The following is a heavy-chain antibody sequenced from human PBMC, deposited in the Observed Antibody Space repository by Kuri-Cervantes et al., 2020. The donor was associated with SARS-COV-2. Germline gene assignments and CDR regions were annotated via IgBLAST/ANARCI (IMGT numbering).Heavy chain of an antibody. V-gene: IGHV3-74*01. D-gene: IGHD6-6*01. J-gene: IGHJ6*03. Sequence: GGSLRLSCAASGFTFSSHWMHWVRQAPGKRLVWVSRINPDGSHTNYADSVKGRFTISRDNAKNTLYLQMNSLRAEDTAVYYCARDGRSSSSSSKYYYYYMDVWGKGTTVTVSS. CDR1: GFTFSSHW. CDR3: ARDGRSSSSSSKYYYYYMDV. CDR2: INPDGSHT.